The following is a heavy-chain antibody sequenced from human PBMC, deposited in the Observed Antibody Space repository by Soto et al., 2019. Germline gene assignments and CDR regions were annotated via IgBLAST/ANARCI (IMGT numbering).Heavy chain of an antibody. CDR2: ISRGGPYT. CDR1: GFTFSSYA. CDR3: VKYTMSEDLGES. V-gene: IGHV3-23*01. D-gene: IGHD3-16*01. Sequence: EVQLLESGGDLVRPGGSLRLSCAASGFTFSSYAMGWVRQAPGKGLEWVSGISRGGPYTFYSGSVRGRFTISRDNSRGTLSLQMNALRVDDTAIYFCVKYTMSEDLGESWGRGVLVTVSS. J-gene: IGHJ5*02.